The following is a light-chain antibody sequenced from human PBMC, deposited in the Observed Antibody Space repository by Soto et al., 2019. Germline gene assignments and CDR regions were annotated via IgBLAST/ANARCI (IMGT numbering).Light chain of an antibody. Sequence: QSVLTQPASVSVSPGQSITISCTGTSSDVGAYNHVSWFQHHPGKAPKLMIYDVSNRPSGVSNRFSGSKSGNTASLTIPGLQAEDEADYYGLYYTTGTAYVFRAGTKVTVL. CDR3: LYYTTGTAYV. J-gene: IGLJ1*01. CDR1: SSDVGAYNH. V-gene: IGLV2-14*03. CDR2: DVS.